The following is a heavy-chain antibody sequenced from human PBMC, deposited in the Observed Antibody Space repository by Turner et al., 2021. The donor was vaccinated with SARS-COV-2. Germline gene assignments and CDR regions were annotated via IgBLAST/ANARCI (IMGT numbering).Heavy chain of an antibody. J-gene: IGHJ4*02. D-gene: IGHD4-4*01. V-gene: IGHV3-30*18. Sequence: VQLVESGGGVVQPGRSLRLSCAASGFTFSSYGMHWVRQAPGKGLECVAVISYDGNNKYYADAVKGRFTISRDNSKNTLYLQMNSLRAEYTAVYYCAKQLGLYSNPMYYFDYWGQGTLVTVSS. CDR3: AKQLGLYSNPMYYFDY. CDR1: GFTFSSYG. CDR2: ISYDGNNK.